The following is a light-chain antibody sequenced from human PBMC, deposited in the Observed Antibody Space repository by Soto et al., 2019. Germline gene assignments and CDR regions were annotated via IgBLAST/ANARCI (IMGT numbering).Light chain of an antibody. V-gene: IGLV2-8*01. Sequence: QSVLTQPPSASGSPGQSVTISCTGTSSDVGAYNFVSWYQQHPGKAPKIIIYEVSKRASGVPDRFSGSKSGNTASLTVSGLQTDDEADYYCNSYGGSSNVIFGGGTQLTVL. J-gene: IGLJ2*01. CDR1: SSDVGAYNF. CDR2: EVS. CDR3: NSYGGSSNVI.